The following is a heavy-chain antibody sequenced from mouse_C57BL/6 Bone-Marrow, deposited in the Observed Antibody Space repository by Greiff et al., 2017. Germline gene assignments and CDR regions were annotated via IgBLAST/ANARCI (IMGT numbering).Heavy chain of an antibody. CDR3: ARGGDFDY. J-gene: IGHJ2*01. Sequence: EVKLMASGGGLVKPGGSLKLSCAASGFTFSDYGMHWVRQAPEKGLEWVAYISSGSSTINYADTVKGGFTISRDNAKNTLFRQMTSLRAENTAMYCCARGGDFDYWVQGTTLTVSS. CDR2: ISSGSSTI. CDR1: GFTFSDYG. V-gene: IGHV5-17*01.